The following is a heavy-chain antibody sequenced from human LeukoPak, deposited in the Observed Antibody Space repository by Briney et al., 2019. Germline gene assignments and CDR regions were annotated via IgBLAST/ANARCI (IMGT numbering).Heavy chain of an antibody. V-gene: IGHV3-30-3*01. J-gene: IGHJ1*01. CDR1: GFTFSSYA. D-gene: IGHD2-15*01. Sequence: PGRSLRLSCAASGFTFSSYAMHWVRQAPGKGLEWVSVISYDGSNKYYADSVKGRFTISRDNSENTLYLQMNSLRAEDTAVYYCYLGEVVAATTDFQHWGQGTLVTVSS. CDR2: ISYDGSNK. CDR3: YLGEVVAATTDFQH.